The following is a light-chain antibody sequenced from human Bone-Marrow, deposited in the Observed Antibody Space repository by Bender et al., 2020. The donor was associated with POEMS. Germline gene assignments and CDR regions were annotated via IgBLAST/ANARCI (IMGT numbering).Light chain of an antibody. CDR3: TSYTSSSTDWV. Sequence: QSALTQPASVSGSPGQSITFSCTGTSSDIGAFNFVSWYQHHPGKSPKLMIYDVSARPSGVSNRFSGSKSGNTASLTISGLQAEDEADYSCTSYTSSSTDWVFGGGTKLTVL. CDR2: DVS. V-gene: IGLV2-14*03. CDR1: SSDIGAFNF. J-gene: IGLJ3*02.